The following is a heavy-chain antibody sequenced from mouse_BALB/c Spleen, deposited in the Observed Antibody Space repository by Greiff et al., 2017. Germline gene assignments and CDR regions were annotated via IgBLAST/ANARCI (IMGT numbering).Heavy chain of an antibody. J-gene: IGHJ2*01. CDR1: GYAFTNYL. Sequence: QVQLQQSGAELVRPGTSVKVSCKASGYAFTNYLIEWVKQRPGQGLEWIGVINPGSGSTYYNEKFKGKATLTADKSSNTAYMQLSSLTSEDSAVYSCASTNLLPYYFDYWGQGTTLTVSS. V-gene: IGHV1-54*02. CDR3: ASTNLLPYYFDY. D-gene: IGHD1-1*01. CDR2: INPGSGST.